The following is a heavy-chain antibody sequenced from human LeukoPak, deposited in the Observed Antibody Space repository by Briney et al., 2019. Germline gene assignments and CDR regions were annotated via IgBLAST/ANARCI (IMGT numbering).Heavy chain of an antibody. Sequence: GGSLRLSCAASGFTFSTYGMHWVRQAPGKGLEWVSGISWNSGSIGYADSVKGRFTISRDNAKNSLYLQMNSLRAEDTALYYCALERTRGFDYWGQGTLVTVSS. CDR1: GFTFSTYG. D-gene: IGHD1-1*01. CDR3: ALERTRGFDY. J-gene: IGHJ4*02. V-gene: IGHV3-9*01. CDR2: ISWNSGSI.